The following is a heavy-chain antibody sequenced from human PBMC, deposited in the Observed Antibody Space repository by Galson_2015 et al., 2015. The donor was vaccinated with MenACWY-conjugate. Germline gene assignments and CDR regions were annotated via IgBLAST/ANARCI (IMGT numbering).Heavy chain of an antibody. D-gene: IGHD1-1*01. J-gene: IGHJ4*02. CDR1: GFTFNNYW. V-gene: IGHV3-74*01. CDR2: IKADGSFS. Sequence: SLRLSCAASGFTFNNYWVHWVRQPPGKGLEWISCIKADGSFSNYADSVKGRFTISTDNAKNMVYLQMDGLGDEDTAVYFCARDNNWSFDSWGQGTLVTVSS. CDR3: ARDNNWSFDS.